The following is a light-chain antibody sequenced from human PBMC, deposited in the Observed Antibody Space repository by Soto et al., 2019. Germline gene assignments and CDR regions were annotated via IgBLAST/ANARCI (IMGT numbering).Light chain of an antibody. J-gene: IGKJ1*01. CDR1: QSISSL. CDR2: DAS. CDR3: QQYNSYWG. V-gene: IGKV1-5*01. Sequence: DIQITQYPSTLSASVGDRVTSTCRASQSISSLLAWYQQKPGKAPKLLIYDASSLESGVPSRFSGSGSGTEFTLTIRSLQPDDFATYYCQQYNSYWGFGQGTKVEIK.